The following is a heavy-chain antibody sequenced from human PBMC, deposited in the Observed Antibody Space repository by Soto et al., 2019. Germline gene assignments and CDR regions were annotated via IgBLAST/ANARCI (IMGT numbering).Heavy chain of an antibody. CDR1: GGSISSSSYY. Sequence: PSETLSLTCTVSGGSISSSSYYWGWTRQPPGKGLEWTGIIHYSGSTYYNPSLKSRVIISADTSKNQFSLKLTSVTAADTAVYYCARGYDILTGPPDYWGQGTLVTVSS. CDR2: IHYSGST. D-gene: IGHD3-9*01. V-gene: IGHV4-39*01. J-gene: IGHJ4*02. CDR3: ARGYDILTGPPDY.